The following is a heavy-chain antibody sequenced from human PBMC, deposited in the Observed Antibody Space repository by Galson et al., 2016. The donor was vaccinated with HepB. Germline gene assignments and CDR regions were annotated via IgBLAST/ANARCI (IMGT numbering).Heavy chain of an antibody. CDR1: GSTVSSYG. Sequence: SLRLSCAASGSTVSSYGIYWVRQAPGKGLEWVALIWYDGTNEYYADSVKGRITISRDNFQNTLYLQMNSLRAEDTAVYDCAKDIRYCSGGTCPNDAFDIWGQGTMVTVSS. CDR2: IWYDGTNE. D-gene: IGHD2-15*01. V-gene: IGHV3-33*06. J-gene: IGHJ3*02. CDR3: AKDIRYCSGGTCPNDAFDI.